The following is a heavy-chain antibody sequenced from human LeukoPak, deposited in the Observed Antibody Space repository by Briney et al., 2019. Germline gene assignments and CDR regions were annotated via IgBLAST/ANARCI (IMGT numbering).Heavy chain of an antibody. CDR3: ARAGIAVAGTGYYYYMDV. D-gene: IGHD6-19*01. J-gene: IGHJ6*03. V-gene: IGHV6-1*01. CDR1: GDSVFSNSAA. CDR2: TYYRSRWYN. Sequence: SQTLSLTCAISGDSVFSNSAAWTWIRQSPSRGLEWLGRTYYRSRWYNDYAVSVKSRITINPDTSKNQFSLQLNSVTPEDTAVYYCARAGIAVAGTGYYYYMDVWGKGTTVTVSS.